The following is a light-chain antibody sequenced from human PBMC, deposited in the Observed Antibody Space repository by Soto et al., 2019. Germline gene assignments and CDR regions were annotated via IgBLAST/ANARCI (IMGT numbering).Light chain of an antibody. CDR2: GNT. J-gene: IGLJ3*02. CDR1: SSNIGAGFD. Sequence: QSVLTQPPSLSGAPGQRVTISCTGSSSNIGAGFDVHWYQQLPGTAPKLLIYGNTNRPSGVPDRFSGSKAGTSASLAITGLQAEDEADYHCQSYDSSLRGWVFGGGTKLTVL. V-gene: IGLV1-40*01. CDR3: QSYDSSLRGWV.